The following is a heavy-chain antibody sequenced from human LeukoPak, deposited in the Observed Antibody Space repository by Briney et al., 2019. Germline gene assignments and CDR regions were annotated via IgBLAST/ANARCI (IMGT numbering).Heavy chain of an antibody. V-gene: IGHV3-48*01. J-gene: IGHJ3*02. Sequence: GGSLRLSCAASGFTFSSYSMNWVRQAPGKGLEWVSYISSSSTIYYADSVKGRFTISRDNGKNSLYLQMNSLRAEDTAVYYCASQLGDASDIWGQGTMVTVSS. CDR1: GFTFSSYS. CDR2: ISSSSTI. D-gene: IGHD6-13*01. CDR3: ASQLGDASDI.